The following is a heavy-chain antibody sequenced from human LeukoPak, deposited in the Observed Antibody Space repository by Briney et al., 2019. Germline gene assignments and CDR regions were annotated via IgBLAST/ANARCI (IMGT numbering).Heavy chain of an antibody. V-gene: IGHV1-8*01. Sequence: ASVKVSCKASGYTFTSYDINWVRQATGQGLKWMGWMNPNGGNTGYAQKFQGRVTMTRNTSISTAYMELSSLRSEDTAVYYCARGIGFLDASLDPWGQGTLVTVSS. CDR1: GYTFTSYD. J-gene: IGHJ5*02. D-gene: IGHD3-3*02. CDR2: MNPNGGNT. CDR3: ARGIGFLDASLDP.